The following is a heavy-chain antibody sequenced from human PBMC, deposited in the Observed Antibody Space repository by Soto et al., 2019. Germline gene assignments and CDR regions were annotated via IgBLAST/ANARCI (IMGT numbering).Heavy chain of an antibody. CDR1: GGSISSGGYY. CDR3: TRYQLRKRRGYDY. V-gene: IGHV4-31*03. D-gene: IGHD2-2*01. CDR2: IYYSGSS. Sequence: QVQLQESGPGLVKPSETLSLTGTFSGGSISSGGYYWSWIRQHPGKGLEWIGYIYYSGSSYYNPSLKCRVTISVDPSKNQCPLKLSPVTAADKGVYYCTRYQLRKRRGYDYWGQGPLVNASS. J-gene: IGHJ4*02.